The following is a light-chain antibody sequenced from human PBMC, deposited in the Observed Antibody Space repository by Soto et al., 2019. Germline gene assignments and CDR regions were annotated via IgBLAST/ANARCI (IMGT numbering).Light chain of an antibody. CDR2: KAS. CDR3: QQYNSYSWT. Sequence: DVQMSQPPPTLSASAGDRVTITCRASESISSLLAWYQQKPGKAPKLLMYKASSLESGVPSRFSGSGSGTEFTLTISSLQPDDFATYYCQQYNSYSWTFGQGTKVDIK. CDR1: ESISSL. J-gene: IGKJ1*01. V-gene: IGKV1-5*03.